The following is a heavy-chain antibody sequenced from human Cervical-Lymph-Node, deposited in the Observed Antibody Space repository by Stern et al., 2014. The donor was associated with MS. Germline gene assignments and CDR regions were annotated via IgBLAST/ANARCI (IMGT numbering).Heavy chain of an antibody. D-gene: IGHD2-8*01. J-gene: IGHJ4*02. CDR1: GFAFASYD. Sequence: VQLVESGGGVVQPGRSLRLSCAASGFAFASYDMHWVRQAPRKGLERVTFISNDGSNKYYANSLKDRFIVSRDYSKKTLNLQINSLRPEDTAVYYCALPGHFYTNAPDYWGQGTLVTVSS. V-gene: IGHV3-30*03. CDR3: ALPGHFYTNAPDY. CDR2: ISNDGSNK.